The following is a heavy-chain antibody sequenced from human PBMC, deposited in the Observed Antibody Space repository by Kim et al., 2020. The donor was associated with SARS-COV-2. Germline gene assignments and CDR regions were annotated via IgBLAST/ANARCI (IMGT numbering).Heavy chain of an antibody. V-gene: IGHV1-69*04. J-gene: IGHJ4*02. Sequence: NYETKFHGSVTITADKSTSTAYMELSSLRSEDTDVYYCARDLTDVDTEDYWGQGTLVTVSS. CDR3: ARDLTDVDTEDY. D-gene: IGHD5-18*01.